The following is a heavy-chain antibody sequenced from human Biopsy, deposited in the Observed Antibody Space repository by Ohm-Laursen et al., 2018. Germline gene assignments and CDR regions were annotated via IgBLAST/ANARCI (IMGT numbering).Heavy chain of an antibody. CDR2: MNPNSGNT. D-gene: IGHD1-14*01. V-gene: IGHV1-8*01. J-gene: IGHJ6*02. CDR3: ARDTELLSIGLDYNFGMVV. Sequence: GASVKVSCKASGYTFTSYDINWVRKATGQGLEWMGWMNPNSGNTGYAQEFQGRVTMTRDTSTSTAYMELSSLRSEDTAVYYCARDTELLSIGLDYNFGMVVWGQGTTVTVSS. CDR1: GYTFTSYD.